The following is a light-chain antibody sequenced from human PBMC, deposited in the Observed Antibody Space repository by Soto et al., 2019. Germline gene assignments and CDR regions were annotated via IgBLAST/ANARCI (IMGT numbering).Light chain of an antibody. CDR3: QQRSNWIT. Sequence: EILMTQSPATLSVSPGERVTFSCRASQSVSYYLAWYQQKPGQAPRLLIYDASTRATGVPARFSGSGSGTDFTLTISSLEPEDFAVYFCQQRSNWITFGQGTRLEIK. V-gene: IGKV3-11*01. CDR2: DAS. CDR1: QSVSYY. J-gene: IGKJ5*01.